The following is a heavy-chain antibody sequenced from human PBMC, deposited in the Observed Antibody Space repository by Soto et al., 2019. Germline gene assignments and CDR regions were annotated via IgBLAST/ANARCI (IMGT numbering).Heavy chain of an antibody. Sequence: SLRLSCAASGFAVSNNHMSWVRQAPGKGLEWVSVIYASGTTHYADSVKGRFTTSRDNPKNTVFLQMNSLRVEDTAIFYCARDLRRIAYWGQGTLVTVSS. J-gene: IGHJ4*02. V-gene: IGHV3-53*01. CDR2: IYASGTT. CDR3: ARDLRRIAY. CDR1: GFAVSNNH.